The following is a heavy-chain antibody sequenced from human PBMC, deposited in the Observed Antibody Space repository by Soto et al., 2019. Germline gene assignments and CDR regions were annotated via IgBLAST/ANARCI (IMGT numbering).Heavy chain of an antibody. D-gene: IGHD3-3*01. CDR1: GGSISSGGYY. CDR3: EIKNDFSRGSFYFPGLDV. Sequence: QMQLQESGPGLVKPSQTLSLPCTVSGGSISSGGYYWSWIRQLPGKGLEWMGYIYRSGNAYYNPYLESRMTISVDTSKNQFSLKLSSVTAADTAVYYCEIKNDFSRGSFYFPGLDVWGHGTTVTVSS. J-gene: IGHJ6*02. CDR2: IYRSGNA. V-gene: IGHV4-31*03.